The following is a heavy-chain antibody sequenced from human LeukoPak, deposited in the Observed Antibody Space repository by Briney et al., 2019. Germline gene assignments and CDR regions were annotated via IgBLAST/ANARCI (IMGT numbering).Heavy chain of an antibody. Sequence: ASVKVSCKASGYTFTGYYMHWVRQAPGQGLEWMGWINPNSGGTNYAQRFQGRVTMTTDTSTSTAYMELRSLRSDDTAVYYCARYSSGWYQYNWFDPWGQGTLVTVSS. J-gene: IGHJ5*02. D-gene: IGHD6-19*01. CDR2: INPNSGGT. CDR1: GYTFTGYY. CDR3: ARYSSGWYQYNWFDP. V-gene: IGHV1-2*02.